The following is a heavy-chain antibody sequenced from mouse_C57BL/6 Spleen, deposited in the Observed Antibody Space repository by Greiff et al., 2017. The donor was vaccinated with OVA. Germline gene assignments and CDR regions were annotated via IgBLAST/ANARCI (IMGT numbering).Heavy chain of an antibody. D-gene: IGHD1-1*01. Sequence: VKQSCKASGYTFTSYWMHWVKQRPGRGLEWIGRIDPNSGGTKYNEKFKSKATLTVDKPSSTAYMQLSSLTSEDSAVYYCARWGWTTKNAMDYWGQGTSVTVSS. V-gene: IGHV1-72*01. CDR1: GYTFTSYW. CDR3: ARWGWTTKNAMDY. CDR2: IDPNSGGT. J-gene: IGHJ4*01.